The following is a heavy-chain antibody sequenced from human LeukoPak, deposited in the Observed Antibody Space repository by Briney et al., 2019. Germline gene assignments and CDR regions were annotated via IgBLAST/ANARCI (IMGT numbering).Heavy chain of an antibody. Sequence: PGRSLRLSCAASGFTFSEFWVSWVRQAPGQGLDWVGFSRSKAYGGTTEYAASVKGRFTISRDDSKSIAYLQMNILKTEDTAVYYCTRDTYYYDSSIPGYWGQGTLVTVSS. V-gene: IGHV3-49*04. J-gene: IGHJ4*02. CDR2: SRSKAYGGTT. CDR3: TRDTYYYDSSIPGY. D-gene: IGHD3-22*01. CDR1: GFTFSEFW.